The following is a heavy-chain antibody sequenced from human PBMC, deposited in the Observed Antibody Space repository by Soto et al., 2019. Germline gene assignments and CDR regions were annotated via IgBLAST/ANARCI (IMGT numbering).Heavy chain of an antibody. J-gene: IGHJ4*02. Sequence: QLQLQESGPGLVKPSETLSLTCTVSGGSISSSSYYWGWIRQPPGKGLEWIGSIYYSGSTYYNPSLKSRVTISVDTSKNQFSLKLSSVTAADTAVYYCARHSSLSSAYFDYWGQGTLVTVSS. CDR3: ARHSSLSSAYFDY. V-gene: IGHV4-39*01. CDR1: GGSISSSSYY. CDR2: IYYSGST.